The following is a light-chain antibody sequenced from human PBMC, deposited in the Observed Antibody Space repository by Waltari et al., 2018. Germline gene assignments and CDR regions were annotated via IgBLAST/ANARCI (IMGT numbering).Light chain of an antibody. CDR1: QSVSRA. J-gene: IGKJ1*01. V-gene: IGKV3-20*01. CDR3: QHYLRLPVT. Sequence: EIVLTQSPGTLSLSLGERATVSCRASQSVSRALAWYQPKPGQAPRLLIYVASTRATGIPDRFSGSGSGTDFSLTISRLETDDFAVYYCQHYLRLPVTFGQGTTVEI. CDR2: VAS.